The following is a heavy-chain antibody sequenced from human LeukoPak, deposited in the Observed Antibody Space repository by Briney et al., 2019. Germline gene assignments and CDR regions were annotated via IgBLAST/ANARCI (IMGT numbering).Heavy chain of an antibody. D-gene: IGHD3-22*01. CDR2: ISSSSSSI. CDR1: GFTFSSYS. Sequence: GGSLRLSCTASGFTFSSYSINWVRQAPGKGLEWVSYISSSSSSIYYADSLKGRFTISRDNAKNSLYLQMHSLRAEDTAVYYCAKGHVITSNLDYWGQGTLVTVSS. V-gene: IGHV3-48*01. J-gene: IGHJ4*02. CDR3: AKGHVITSNLDY.